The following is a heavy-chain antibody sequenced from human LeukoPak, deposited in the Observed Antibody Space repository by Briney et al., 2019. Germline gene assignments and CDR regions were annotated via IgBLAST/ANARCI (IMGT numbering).Heavy chain of an antibody. CDR1: GFTFSNYW. CDR3: ARDKYGGNSNAFDI. CDR2: VGTDGSST. D-gene: IGHD4-23*01. Sequence: GGSLRLSCAASGFTFSNYWMHWVRHVPGKGRMWVSRVGTDGSSTAYADDVKGRFTISRDNAKNTLYLQMNSLRVEDTAVFYCARDKYGGNSNAFDIWGQGTLVSVSS. V-gene: IGHV3-74*01. J-gene: IGHJ3*02.